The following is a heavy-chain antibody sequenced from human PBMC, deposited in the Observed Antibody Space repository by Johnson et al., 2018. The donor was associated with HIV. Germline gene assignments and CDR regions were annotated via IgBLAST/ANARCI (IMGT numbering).Heavy chain of an antibody. J-gene: IGHJ3*02. CDR3: ARDGGVKGTGSFDI. CDR2: IYTGGST. CDR1: GFTVSSNY. D-gene: IGHD3-16*01. V-gene: IGHV3-66*02. Sequence: VHLVESGGGLVQPGWSLRLSCAASGFTVSSNYMSWVRQAPGRGLEWVSIIYTGGSTYYADSVKGRFTISRDNSKNTLYLQMNSLRAEGTALYYCARDGGVKGTGSFDIWGQGTMVTVSS.